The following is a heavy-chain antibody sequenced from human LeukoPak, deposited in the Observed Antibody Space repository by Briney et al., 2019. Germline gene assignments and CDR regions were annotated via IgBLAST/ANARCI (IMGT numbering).Heavy chain of an antibody. D-gene: IGHD2-15*01. J-gene: IGHJ6*03. CDR3: AKGYCSGATCHDYHYYMDA. Sequence: GGSLRLSCAASGLTFSSYWMSWVRQAPGKGLEWVANIKQDGSEKYYVDSVKGRFTISRDNAKNSLYLQMNSLRAEDTAVYHCAKGYCSGATCHDYHYYMDAWGKGTTVTVSS. CDR1: GLTFSSYW. V-gene: IGHV3-7*03. CDR2: IKQDGSEK.